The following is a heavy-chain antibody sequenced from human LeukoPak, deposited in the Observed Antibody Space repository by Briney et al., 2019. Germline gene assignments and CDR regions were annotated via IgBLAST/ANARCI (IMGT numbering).Heavy chain of an antibody. CDR2: IKSKTDGGTT. CDR1: GFTFSNAW. V-gene: IGHV3-15*01. Sequence: GGSLRLSCAASGFTFSNAWMSWVRQAPGKGLEWVGRIKSKTDGGTTDYAAPVKGRFTISRDDSKNTLYLQMNSLKTEDTAVYYCTHDGGPLRYFDWAFDYWGQGTLVTVSS. J-gene: IGHJ4*02. CDR3: THDGGPLRYFDWAFDY. D-gene: IGHD3-9*01.